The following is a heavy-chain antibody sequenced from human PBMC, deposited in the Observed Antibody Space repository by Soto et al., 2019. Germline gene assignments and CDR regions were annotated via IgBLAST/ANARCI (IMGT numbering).Heavy chain of an antibody. D-gene: IGHD5-18*01. Sequence: SETLSPTCAVSGGSISSGGYSWSWIRQPPGKGLEWIGYIYHSGSTYYNPSLKSRVTISVDRSKNQFSLKLSSVTATDTAVYYCTSRRDWTAVDPFDYWGLGTLVTVSS. CDR1: GGSISSGGYS. V-gene: IGHV4-30-2*01. CDR2: IYHSGST. J-gene: IGHJ4*02. CDR3: TSRRDWTAVDPFDY.